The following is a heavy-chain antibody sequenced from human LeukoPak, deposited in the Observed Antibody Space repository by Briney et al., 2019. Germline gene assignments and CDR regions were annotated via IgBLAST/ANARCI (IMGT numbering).Heavy chain of an antibody. CDR1: GFTLSSYA. V-gene: IGHV3-23*01. CDR2: ISDSGNT. J-gene: IGHJ4*02. Sequence: GGSLRLSCAASGFTLSSYAMSWVRQAPGKGLEWVSAISDSGNTYHADSVKGRFTISRDSSKNTLFLQMNRLRAEDTALYFCAQWSRYFDYWGQGTLVTVSS. D-gene: IGHD1-26*01. CDR3: AQWSRYFDY.